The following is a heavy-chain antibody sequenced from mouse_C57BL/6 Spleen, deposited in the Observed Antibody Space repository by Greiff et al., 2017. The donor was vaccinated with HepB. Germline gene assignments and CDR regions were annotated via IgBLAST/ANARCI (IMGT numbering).Heavy chain of an antibody. V-gene: IGHV5-16*01. D-gene: IGHD1-1*01. CDR2: INYDGSST. CDR1: GFTFSDYY. CDR3: ARDVPPCYYGSSYDWYFDV. J-gene: IGHJ1*03. Sequence: EVKLMESEGGLVQPGSSMKLSCTASGFTFSDYYMAWVRQVPEKGLEWVANINYDGSSTYYLDSLKSRFIISRDNAKNILYLQMSSLKSEDTATYYWARDVPPCYYGSSYDWYFDVWGTGTTVTVSS.